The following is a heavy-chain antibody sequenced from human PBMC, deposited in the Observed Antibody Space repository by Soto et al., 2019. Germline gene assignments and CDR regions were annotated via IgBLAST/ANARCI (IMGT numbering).Heavy chain of an antibody. Sequence: QVQLVQSGAEVKKPGASVKVSCKASGYTFTSYYMHWVRQAPGQGLEWMGIINPSGSTSYAQKFQGRFTLSMDSSTSTVYMELCSLRSDDTAVYYCARVYCSGGSCYSIDYWGQGTLVTVSS. D-gene: IGHD2-15*01. CDR2: INPSGST. J-gene: IGHJ4*02. CDR3: ARVYCSGGSCYSIDY. V-gene: IGHV1-46*03. CDR1: GYTFTSYY.